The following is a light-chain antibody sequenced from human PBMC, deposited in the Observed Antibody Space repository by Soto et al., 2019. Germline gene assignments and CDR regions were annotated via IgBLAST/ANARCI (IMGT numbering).Light chain of an antibody. V-gene: IGLV1-44*01. CDR3: AAWDDSLNGLV. Sequence: QSVLTQPPSASGTPGQRVTVSCSGSNSNIGSNTVNWYQQLPGTAPKLLIYSNNQRPSGVPDRFSGSKSGTSVSLAISGLQSEDEADYYCAAWDDSLNGLVIGGGTKLTVL. CDR1: NSNIGSNT. J-gene: IGLJ3*02. CDR2: SNN.